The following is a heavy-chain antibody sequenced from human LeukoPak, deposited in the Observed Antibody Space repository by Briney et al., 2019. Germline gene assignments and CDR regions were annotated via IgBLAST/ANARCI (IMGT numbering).Heavy chain of an antibody. D-gene: IGHD2-15*01. V-gene: IGHV4-28*05. Sequence: PSDTLSLTCAVSGYSISSSNYWAWIRQPPGKGLEWIGHIYYSGSIYYNPSLKSRVTMSVDTSKNQFSLKLSSVTAADTAVYYCARSESRLLLDYWGQGTLVPVSS. CDR2: IYYSGSI. CDR3: ARSESRLLLDY. J-gene: IGHJ4*02. CDR1: GYSISSSNY.